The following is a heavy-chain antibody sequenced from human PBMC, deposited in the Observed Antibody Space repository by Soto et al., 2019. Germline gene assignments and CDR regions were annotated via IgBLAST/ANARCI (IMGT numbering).Heavy chain of an antibody. CDR2: ISSSGSTI. CDR1: GFTFSDYY. V-gene: IGHV3-11*01. Sequence: KTGGSLRLSCAASGFTFSDYYMSWIRQAPGRGLKWVSYISSSGSTIYYADSVKGRFTISRDNAKNSLYLQMNSLRAEDTAVYYCALGLRYYDSSGYYHFDYWGQGTLVTVSS. D-gene: IGHD3-22*01. J-gene: IGHJ4*02. CDR3: ALGLRYYDSSGYYHFDY.